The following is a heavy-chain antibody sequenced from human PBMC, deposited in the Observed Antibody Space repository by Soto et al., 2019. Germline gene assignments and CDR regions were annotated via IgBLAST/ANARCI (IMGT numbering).Heavy chain of an antibody. J-gene: IGHJ6*03. CDR1: GCTFSSYG. Sequence: GGSLRLSCAASGCTFSSYGMHWVRQAPGKGLEWVAVISYDGSNKYYADSVKGRFTISRDNSKNTLYLQMNSLRAEDTAVYYCAKNSDYPREYYYYYMDVWGKGTTVTVSS. CDR3: AKNSDYPREYYYYYMDV. CDR2: ISYDGSNK. V-gene: IGHV3-30*18. D-gene: IGHD4-17*01.